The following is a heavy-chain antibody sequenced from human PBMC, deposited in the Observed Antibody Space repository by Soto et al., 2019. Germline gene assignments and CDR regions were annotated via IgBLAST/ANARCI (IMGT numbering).Heavy chain of an antibody. CDR2: INHSGST. V-gene: IGHV4-34*01. J-gene: IGHJ3*02. D-gene: IGHD3-22*01. CDR3: ASHRRGSGYYFNDAFDI. Sequence: KPSETLSLTCAVYGGSFSGYYWSWIRQPPGKGLEWIGEINHSGSTNYNPSLKSRVTISVDTSKNQFSLKLSSVTAADTAVYYCASHRRGSGYYFNDAFDIWGQGTMVTVSS. CDR1: GGSFSGYY.